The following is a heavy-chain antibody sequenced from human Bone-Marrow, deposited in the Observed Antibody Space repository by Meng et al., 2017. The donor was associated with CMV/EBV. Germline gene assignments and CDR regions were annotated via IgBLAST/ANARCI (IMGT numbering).Heavy chain of an antibody. V-gene: IGHV3-48*04. D-gene: IGHD3-3*01. CDR2: ISSSSSTI. J-gene: IGHJ4*02. Sequence: GESLKISCAASGFTFSSYSMNWVRQAPGKGLEWVSYISSSSSTIYYADSVKGRFTISRDNAKNSLYLQMNSLRAEDTAVYYCARGSFTIFGVVPVYWGQGTLVTVSS. CDR1: GFTFSSYS. CDR3: ARGSFTIFGVVPVY.